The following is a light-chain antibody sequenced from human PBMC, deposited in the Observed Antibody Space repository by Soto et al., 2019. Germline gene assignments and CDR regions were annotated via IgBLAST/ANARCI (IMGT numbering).Light chain of an antibody. J-gene: IGKJ5*01. Sequence: EIVLTQSPATLSLSPGERATLSCRASQSVSSYLAWYQQKPGQAPRLLIYDASNRATGIPARFSGSGPGTDFTLTISSLEPEDFAVHYCQQRSNWHGITFGQGTRLEIK. CDR1: QSVSSY. CDR3: QQRSNWHGIT. V-gene: IGKV3D-11*02. CDR2: DAS.